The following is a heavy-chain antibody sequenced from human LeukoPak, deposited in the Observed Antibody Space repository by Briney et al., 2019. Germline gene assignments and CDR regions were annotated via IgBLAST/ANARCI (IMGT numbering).Heavy chain of an antibody. CDR2: ISGSGGST. Sequence: GGSLRLSCAASGFTFSSYSMNWVRQAPGKGLEWVSAISGSGGSTYYADSVKGRFTISRDNSKNTLYLQMNSLRAEDTAVYYCAKVGTRITIFGVVFVWGQGTLVTVSS. J-gene: IGHJ4*02. CDR1: GFTFSSYS. CDR3: AKVGTRITIFGVVFV. V-gene: IGHV3-23*01. D-gene: IGHD3-3*01.